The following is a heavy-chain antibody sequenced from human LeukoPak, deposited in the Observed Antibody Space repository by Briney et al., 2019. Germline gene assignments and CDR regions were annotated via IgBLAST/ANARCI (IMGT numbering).Heavy chain of an antibody. D-gene: IGHD5-18*01. CDR3: ARDPDTAMGDYYYYGMDV. CDR1: GFTFSSYS. J-gene: IGHJ6*02. Sequence: PGGSLRLSCAASGFTFSSYSMNWVRQAPGKGLEWVSYISSSSSTIYYADSVKGRFAISRDNAKNSLYLQMNSLRAEDTAVYYCARDPDTAMGDYYYYGMDVWGQGTTVTVSS. V-gene: IGHV3-48*04. CDR2: ISSSSSTI.